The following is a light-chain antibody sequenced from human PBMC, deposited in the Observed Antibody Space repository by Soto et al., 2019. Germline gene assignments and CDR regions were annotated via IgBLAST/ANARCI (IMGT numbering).Light chain of an antibody. V-gene: IGKV3-20*01. Sequence: EVVLTQSPGTLSLSPGERATLSCRASQSVSTNYLAWYQQKPGQAPRLLIYGASIRATGIPDRFSGSGSGTDFTLTIRRLEYEDFGGYYCQQYGNLLWTFGQGTKVEIK. CDR3: QQYGNLLWT. CDR2: GAS. J-gene: IGKJ1*01. CDR1: QSVSTNY.